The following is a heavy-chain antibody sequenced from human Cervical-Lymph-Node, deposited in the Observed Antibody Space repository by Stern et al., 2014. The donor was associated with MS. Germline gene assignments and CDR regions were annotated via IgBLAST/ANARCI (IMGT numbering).Heavy chain of an antibody. Sequence: QVQLVQSGAEVKKPGSSVKVSCKASGGTFSSYAISWVRQAPGQGLEWMGGIIPIFGTANYAQKFQGRVTITADKFTSTAYMELSSLKSEATALYYCARERDDHYYFDYWGQGTLVTVSS. CDR3: ARERDDHYYFDY. CDR2: IIPIFGTA. D-gene: IGHD5-24*01. V-gene: IGHV1-69*14. J-gene: IGHJ4*02. CDR1: GGTFSSYA.